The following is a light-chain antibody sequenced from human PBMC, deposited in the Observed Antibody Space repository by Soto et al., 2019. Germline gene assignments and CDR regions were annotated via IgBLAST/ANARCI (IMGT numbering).Light chain of an antibody. CDR1: QGISSW. J-gene: IGKJ1*01. CDR2: DAS. V-gene: IGKV1-5*01. Sequence: DIQMTPSPSALSASVGDRVTITCRASQGISSWLAWYQQKPGKAPKLLIYDASSLESGVPSRFSGSGSGIEFTLTISSLQPDDFATYYCQQYNSYSWTFGHGTKVDIK. CDR3: QQYNSYSWT.